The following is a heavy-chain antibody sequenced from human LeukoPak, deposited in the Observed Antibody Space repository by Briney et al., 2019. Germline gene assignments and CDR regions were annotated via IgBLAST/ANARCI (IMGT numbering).Heavy chain of an antibody. J-gene: IGHJ4*02. Sequence: PGGSLRLSCVDSGFTFTNAWMSWVRQAPGKGLEWIGRIKSKTDGETTNHAEPVRGRFTISRDDSKSAVYLQMSSLKIEDTAVYYCTTDLGTYYHGSQRLIPIDYWGQGTLVTVSS. CDR3: TTDLGTYYHGSQRLIPIDY. CDR2: IKSKTDGETT. CDR1: GFTFTNAW. D-gene: IGHD3-10*01. V-gene: IGHV3-15*01.